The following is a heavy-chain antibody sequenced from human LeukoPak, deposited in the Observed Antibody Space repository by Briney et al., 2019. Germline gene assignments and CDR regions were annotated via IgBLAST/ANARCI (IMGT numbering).Heavy chain of an antibody. Sequence: GALLLSSGASGVSVNSNYMKWGRRAAGRGGEWVSAIYSGGITYYADSVKGRFTISRDSSKNTLYLQMNSLRAEDTAVYYCARAMGCTGNTCRNNWFDPWGQGTLVTVSP. V-gene: IGHV3-66*02. CDR3: ARAMGCTGNTCRNNWFDP. J-gene: IGHJ5*02. CDR2: IYSGGIT. CDR1: GVSVNSNY. D-gene: IGHD2-8*02.